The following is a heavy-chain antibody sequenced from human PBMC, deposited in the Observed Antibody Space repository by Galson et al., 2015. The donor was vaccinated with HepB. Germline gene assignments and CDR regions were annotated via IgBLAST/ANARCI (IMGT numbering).Heavy chain of an antibody. CDR2: AYYRSKWFY. CDR1: GDSVSSNRAA. CDR3: ARSAGDLDY. J-gene: IGHJ4*02. Sequence: CAISGDSVSSNRAAWNWIRQSPSRGLEWLGRAYYRSKWFYGYAVSVKSRITINPDTSKNQFSLHLNSVTPEDTAVYYCARSAGDLDYWGQGTLVTVSS. D-gene: IGHD7-27*01. V-gene: IGHV6-1*01.